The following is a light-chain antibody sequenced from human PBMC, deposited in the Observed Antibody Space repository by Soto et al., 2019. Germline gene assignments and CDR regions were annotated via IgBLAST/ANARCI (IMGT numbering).Light chain of an antibody. Sequence: EIVLTQSPGTLSLSPGERSTLSCRASQSVSNSLAWYQQKPGQPPRLLIYDVSNRATGIPARFSGSGSGTDFTLTITRLEPEDFAVYFCHQRYNWPRVTFGQGKRREIK. V-gene: IGKV3-11*01. J-gene: IGKJ5*01. CDR2: DVS. CDR1: QSVSNS. CDR3: HQRYNWPRVT.